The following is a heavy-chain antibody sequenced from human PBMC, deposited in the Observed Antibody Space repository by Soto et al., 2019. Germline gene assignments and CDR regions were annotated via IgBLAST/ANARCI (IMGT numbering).Heavy chain of an antibody. V-gene: IGHV3-30*18. J-gene: IGHJ6*02. CDR3: AKDRRPNYYYGMDV. CDR2: ISYDGSNK. CDR1: GFTFSSYG. Sequence: QVQLVESGGGVVQPGRSLRLSCAASGFTFSSYGMHWVRQAPGKGLEWVAVISYDGSNKYYADSVKGRFTISRDNSKNTLYLQMNSLRAEDTPVYYCAKDRRPNYYYGMDVWGQGTTVTVSS. D-gene: IGHD6-25*01.